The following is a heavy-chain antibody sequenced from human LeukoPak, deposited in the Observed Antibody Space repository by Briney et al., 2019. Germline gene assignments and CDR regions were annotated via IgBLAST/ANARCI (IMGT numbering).Heavy chain of an antibody. Sequence: PSETLSLTCTVSGGSISSYYWSWIRQPPGKGLEWIGYIYYSGTTNYNPSLKSRVTISVDTSKNQFSLKLSSVTAADTAVYYCARGVYIAATQYGYWGQGTLVTVSS. CDR2: IYYSGTT. CDR3: ARGVYIAATQYGY. CDR1: GGSISSYY. J-gene: IGHJ4*02. V-gene: IGHV4-59*01. D-gene: IGHD6-13*01.